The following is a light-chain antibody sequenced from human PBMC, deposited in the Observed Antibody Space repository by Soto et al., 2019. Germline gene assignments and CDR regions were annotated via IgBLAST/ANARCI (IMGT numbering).Light chain of an antibody. CDR2: YDS. V-gene: IGLV3-21*04. CDR3: QVWDIMTDNYV. Sequence: SYELTQPPSVSVAPEKTATITCGGNNIGNTRVHWYRQKPGQAPVLLISYDSDRPSGIPERFSGSNSENTATLTISRVEAGDEADYYCQVWDIMTDNYVFGSGTKVTVL. J-gene: IGLJ1*01. CDR1: NIGNTR.